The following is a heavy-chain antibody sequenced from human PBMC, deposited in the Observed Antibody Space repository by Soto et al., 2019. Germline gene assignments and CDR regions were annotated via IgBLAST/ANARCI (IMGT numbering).Heavy chain of an antibody. CDR2: IYPGDSDT. J-gene: IGHJ4*02. D-gene: IGHD3-22*01. CDR1: GYSFTSYW. Sequence: LGESLKISCKGSGYSFTSYWIGWVRQMPGKGLEWMGIIYPGDSDTRYSPSFQGQVTISADKSISTAYLQWSSLKASDTAMYYCARHGRVGSYYYDSSGYSHFDYWGQGTLVTVSS. CDR3: ARHGRVGSYYYDSSGYSHFDY. V-gene: IGHV5-51*01.